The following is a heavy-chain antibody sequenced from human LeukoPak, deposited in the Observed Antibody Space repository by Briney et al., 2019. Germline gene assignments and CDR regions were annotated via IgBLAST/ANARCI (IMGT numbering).Heavy chain of an antibody. J-gene: IGHJ4*02. CDR3: ATTPDIVVVPAAMIGPGSFGN. CDR2: ISAYNGNT. V-gene: IGHV1-18*01. CDR1: GYTFTSYG. Sequence: GASVKVSCKASGYTFTSYGISWVRQAPGQGLEWMGWISAYNGNTNYAQKLQGRVTMTTDTSTSTAYMELSSLRSEDTAVYYCATTPDIVVVPAAMIGPGSFGNWGQGTLVTVSS. D-gene: IGHD2-2*01.